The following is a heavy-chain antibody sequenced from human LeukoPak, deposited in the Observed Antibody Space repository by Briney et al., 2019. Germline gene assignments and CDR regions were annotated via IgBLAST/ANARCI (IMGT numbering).Heavy chain of an antibody. CDR3: ARDGQQLVFDY. V-gene: IGHV3-48*04. J-gene: IGHJ4*02. CDR2: ISSSSSTI. Sequence: GGSLRLSCAASGFTFSSYSMNWVRQAPGKGLEWVSYISSSSSTIYYADSVKGRFTISRDNAKNSLYLQMNSLRAEDTAVYYCARDGQQLVFDYWGQGTLVTVSS. D-gene: IGHD6-13*01. CDR1: GFTFSSYS.